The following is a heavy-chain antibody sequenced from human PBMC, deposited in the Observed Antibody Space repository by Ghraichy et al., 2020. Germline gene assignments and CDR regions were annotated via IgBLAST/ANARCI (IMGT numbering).Heavy chain of an antibody. Sequence: SETLSLTCSVSSDSISSSYWGWIRQPPGKGLEWIGYIYESGSTNYNPSLESRVTLSVDVSEKQISLKVKSVTAADTAFYYCARGDVSGYSYYFDFWGPGTLVTVSS. D-gene: IGHD3-22*01. CDR3: ARGDVSGYSYYFDF. V-gene: IGHV4-59*01. CDR2: IYESGST. CDR1: SDSISSSY. J-gene: IGHJ4*02.